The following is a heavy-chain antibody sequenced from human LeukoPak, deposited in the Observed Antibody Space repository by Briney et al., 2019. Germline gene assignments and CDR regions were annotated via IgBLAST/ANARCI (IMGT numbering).Heavy chain of an antibody. CDR3: ARVPAAPCILTGYRLYYFDY. D-gene: IGHD3-9*01. CDR1: GFTFSSYE. CDR2: ISSSGSTI. Sequence: GGSLRLSCAASGFTFSSYEMNWVRQAPGKGLEWVSYISSSGSTIYYADSVKGRFTISRDNAKNSLYLQMNSLRAEDTGVYYCARVPAAPCILTGYRLYYFDYWGQGTLVTVSS. V-gene: IGHV3-48*03. J-gene: IGHJ4*02.